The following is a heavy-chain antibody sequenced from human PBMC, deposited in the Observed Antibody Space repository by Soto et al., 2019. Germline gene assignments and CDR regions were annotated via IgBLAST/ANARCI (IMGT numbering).Heavy chain of an antibody. V-gene: IGHV4-59*01. CDR1: GGSISSYY. D-gene: IGHD4-17*01. CDR2: IYYSGST. Sequence: SETLSLTCTVFGGSISSYYWSWIRQPPGKGLEWIGYIYYSGSTNYNPSLKSRVTISVDTSKNQFSLKLSSVTAADTAVYYCASHDYGDYFDYWGQGTLVTVSS. J-gene: IGHJ4*02. CDR3: ASHDYGDYFDY.